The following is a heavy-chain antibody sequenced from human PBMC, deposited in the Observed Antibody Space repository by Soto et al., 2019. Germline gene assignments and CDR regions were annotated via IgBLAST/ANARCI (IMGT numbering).Heavy chain of an antibody. CDR1: GFTFSTYA. Sequence: PGGSLRLSCAASGFTFSTYAMHWVRQAPGKGLEYVSAISSNGGSTYYANSVKGRFTISRDNSKNTLYLQMGSLRAEDMAVYYCGTRGYFYYYMDVWGKGTTVTVSS. CDR3: GTRGYFYYYMDV. J-gene: IGHJ6*03. V-gene: IGHV3-64*01. CDR2: ISSNGGST. D-gene: IGHD3-10*01.